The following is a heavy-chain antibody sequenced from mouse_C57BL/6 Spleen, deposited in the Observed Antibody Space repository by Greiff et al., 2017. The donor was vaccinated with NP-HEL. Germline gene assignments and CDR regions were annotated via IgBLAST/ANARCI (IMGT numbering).Heavy chain of an antibody. CDR3: ARWDYYCSSYLYAMDY. CDR1: GYTFTSYW. V-gene: IGHV1-7*01. Sequence: QVQLQQSGAELAKPGASVKLSCKASGYTFTSYWMHWVKQRPGQGLEWIGYINPSSGYTKYNQKLKDKATLTADKSSSTAYMQLSSLTYEDSAVYYCARWDYYCSSYLYAMDYWGQGTSVTVSS. CDR2: INPSSGYT. J-gene: IGHJ4*01. D-gene: IGHD1-1*01.